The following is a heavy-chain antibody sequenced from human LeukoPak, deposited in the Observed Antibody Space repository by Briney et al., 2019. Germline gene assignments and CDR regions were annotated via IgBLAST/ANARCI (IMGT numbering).Heavy chain of an antibody. J-gene: IGHJ4*02. CDR1: GGSINNGGYY. D-gene: IGHD2-15*01. V-gene: IGHV4-31*03. CDR2: IYYSGSS. Sequence: SETLSLTCTVSGGSINNGGYYWSWIRQHPGKGLEWIGYIYYSGSSYYNPSLRSRVTISVDTSKNHFSLKLSSVTAADTAVYYCARGIGDYWGQGTLVTVSS. CDR3: ARGIGDY.